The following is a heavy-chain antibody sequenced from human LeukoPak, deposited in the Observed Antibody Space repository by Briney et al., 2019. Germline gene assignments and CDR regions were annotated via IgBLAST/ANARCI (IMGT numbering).Heavy chain of an antibody. Sequence: AASVKVSCKASGYTFTSYDINWVRQATGQGLEWMGWMNPNSGNTGYAQKFQGRVTITADKSTSTAYMELSSLRSEDTAVYYCASPIYGSGSYQFDYWGQGTLVTVSS. J-gene: IGHJ4*02. CDR3: ASPIYGSGSYQFDY. V-gene: IGHV1-8*01. CDR1: GYTFTSYD. CDR2: MNPNSGNT. D-gene: IGHD3-10*01.